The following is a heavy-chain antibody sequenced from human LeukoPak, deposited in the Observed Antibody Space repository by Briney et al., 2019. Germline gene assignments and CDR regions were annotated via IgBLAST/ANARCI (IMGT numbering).Heavy chain of an antibody. Sequence: GGSLRLSCAASGSTFSSYAMHWVRQAPGKGLEWVAVISYDGSNKYYADSVKGRFTISRGNSKNTLYLQMNSLRAEDTAVYNCARGSGYLETFDYWGQGTLVTVSS. CDR1: GSTFSSYA. J-gene: IGHJ4*02. D-gene: IGHD3-22*01. CDR2: ISYDGSNK. CDR3: ARGSGYLETFDY. V-gene: IGHV3-30*04.